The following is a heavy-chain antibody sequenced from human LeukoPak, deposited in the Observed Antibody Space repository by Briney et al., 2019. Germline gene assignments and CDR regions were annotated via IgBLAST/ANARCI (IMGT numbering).Heavy chain of an antibody. J-gene: IGHJ5*02. CDR1: GFTFNSYG. CDR2: IQYAGSDK. CDR3: ARRRLANNWFDP. Sequence: GSLRLSCAASGFTFNSYGMHWVRQAPGKGLEWVAFIQYAGSDKYYADSVKGRFTISRDNSKNSLYLQMNSLRAEDTAVYYCARRRLANNWFDPWGQGTLVTVSS. V-gene: IGHV3-30*02. D-gene: IGHD6-19*01.